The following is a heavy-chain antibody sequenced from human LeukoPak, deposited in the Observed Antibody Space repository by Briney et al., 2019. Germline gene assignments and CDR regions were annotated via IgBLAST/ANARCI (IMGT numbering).Heavy chain of an antibody. D-gene: IGHD1-26*01. CDR3: PSDLIRWELHLGAFDI. Sequence: PGGSLRLSCAASGFTFSSYSMNWVRQAPGKGLEWVSYISSSSSTIYYADSVKGRFTISRDNAKNSLYLQMNSLSAEDTAVYYCPSDLIRWELHLGAFDIWGQGTLVTVSS. J-gene: IGHJ3*02. V-gene: IGHV3-48*01. CDR1: GFTFSSYS. CDR2: ISSSSSTI.